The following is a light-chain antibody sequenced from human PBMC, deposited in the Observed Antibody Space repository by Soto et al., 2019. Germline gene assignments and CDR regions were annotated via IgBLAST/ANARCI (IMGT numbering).Light chain of an antibody. V-gene: IGLV2-14*01. CDR2: DVS. CDR3: SSYTSSSTHVV. CDR1: SSDVGGYNY. Sequence: QSALTQPASVSGSPGQSITISCTGTSSDVGGYNYVSWYQQHPGKAPKLMIYDVSNRPSGVSDRFSGSKSGNTASLTISGRRAEDEADYYGSSYTSSSTHVVFGGGTQLTVL. J-gene: IGLJ2*01.